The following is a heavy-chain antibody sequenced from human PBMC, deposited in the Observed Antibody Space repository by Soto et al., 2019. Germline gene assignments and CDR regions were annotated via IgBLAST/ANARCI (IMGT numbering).Heavy chain of an antibody. J-gene: IGHJ4*02. Sequence: PGGSLRLSCAASAITFSTSTMNWVRQAPGKGLEWVSYISTSGSTIYYADSVKGRFTISRDNAKNSLYLQMNSLGAEDTALYYCARDPPIYRSGWYYFDHWGKGTLVTVSA. CDR2: ISTSGSTI. CDR1: AITFSTST. CDR3: ARDPPIYRSGWYYFDH. V-gene: IGHV3-48*04. D-gene: IGHD6-19*01.